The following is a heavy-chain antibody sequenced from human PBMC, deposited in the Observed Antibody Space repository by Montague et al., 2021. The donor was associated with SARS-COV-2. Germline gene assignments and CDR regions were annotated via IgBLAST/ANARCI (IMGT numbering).Heavy chain of an antibody. CDR2: ISWNSGSI. CDR1: GFTFDDYA. D-gene: IGHD7-27*01. CDR3: ALPQELGFDY. Sequence: SLRLSCAASGFTFDDYAMHWVRQAPGKGLEWVSGISWNSGSIGYADSVKGRFTISRDNAKNSLYQQMNSLRAEDTALYYCALPQELGFDYWGQGTLVTVSS. J-gene: IGHJ4*02. V-gene: IGHV3-9*01.